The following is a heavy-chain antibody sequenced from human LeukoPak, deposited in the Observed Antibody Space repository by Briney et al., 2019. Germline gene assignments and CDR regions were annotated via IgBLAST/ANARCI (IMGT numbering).Heavy chain of an antibody. Sequence: SETLSLTCAVYGGSFSGYYWSWIRQPPGKGLEWIGEINHSGSTNYNPSLKSRITISVDTSKNQFSLKLSSVTAADTAVYYCARLRSVAAALGVHYYYGMDVWGQGTTVTVSS. CDR1: GGSFSGYY. CDR2: INHSGST. V-gene: IGHV4-34*01. CDR3: ARLRSVAAALGVHYYYGMDV. D-gene: IGHD6-13*01. J-gene: IGHJ6*02.